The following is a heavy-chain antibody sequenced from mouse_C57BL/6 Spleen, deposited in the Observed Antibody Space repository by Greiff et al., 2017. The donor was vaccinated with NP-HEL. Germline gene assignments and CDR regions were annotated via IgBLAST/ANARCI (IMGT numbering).Heavy chain of an antibody. CDR3: ARETTQATFDY. J-gene: IGHJ2*01. D-gene: IGHD3-2*02. V-gene: IGHV1-69*01. Sequence: QVQLQQPGAELVMPGASVKLSCKASGYTFTSYWMHWVKQRPGQGLEWIGEIDPSDSYTNYNQKFKGKSTLTVDKSSSKAYMQLSSLASEDSAVYDCARETTQATFDYWGKGTTLTVSS. CDR1: GYTFTSYW. CDR2: IDPSDSYT.